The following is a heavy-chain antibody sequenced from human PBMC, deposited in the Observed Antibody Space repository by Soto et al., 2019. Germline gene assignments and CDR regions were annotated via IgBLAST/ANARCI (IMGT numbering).Heavy chain of an antibody. CDR3: ARSPGGWLYYSDY. J-gene: IGHJ4*01. D-gene: IGHD6-19*01. V-gene: IGHV1-3*01. CDR1: GYTFTSYA. Sequence: GASVKVYCKASGYTFTSYAMHWVRQAPGQRLEWMGRINAGNGNTKYSQKFQGRVTITRDTSASTAYMELSSLRSEDTAVYYCARSPGGWLYYSDYWGHGTLVTVSS. CDR2: INAGNGNT.